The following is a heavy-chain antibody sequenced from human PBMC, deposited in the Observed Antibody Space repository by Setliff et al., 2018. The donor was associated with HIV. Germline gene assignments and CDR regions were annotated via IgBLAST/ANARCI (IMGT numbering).Heavy chain of an antibody. Sequence: PSETLSLTCSVSGYSIRSGYYWAWIRQPPGKGLEWIGSVYHSGDTFYNPSLKSRVTISVDTSKNQFSLKLSSVTAADTAVYYCAREIPYSYGGRGHPLWGQGTLVTVSS. CDR3: AREIPYSYGGRGHPL. CDR1: GYSIRSGYY. CDR2: VYHSGDT. J-gene: IGHJ4*02. V-gene: IGHV4-38-2*02. D-gene: IGHD3-22*01.